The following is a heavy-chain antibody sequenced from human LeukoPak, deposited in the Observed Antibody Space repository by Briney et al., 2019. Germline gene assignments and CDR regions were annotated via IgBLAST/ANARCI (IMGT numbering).Heavy chain of an antibody. V-gene: IGHV4-34*01. J-gene: IGHJ4*02. CDR3: ATQQLGRSFDY. CDR1: GGSFSGYY. D-gene: IGHD6-6*01. Sequence: PSETLSLTCAVSGGSFSGYYWSWIRQPPGKGLEWIGEINHSGSTNYNPSLKSRVTISVDTSKNQFSLKLSSVTAADTAVYYCATQQLGRSFDYWGQGTLVTVSS. CDR2: INHSGST.